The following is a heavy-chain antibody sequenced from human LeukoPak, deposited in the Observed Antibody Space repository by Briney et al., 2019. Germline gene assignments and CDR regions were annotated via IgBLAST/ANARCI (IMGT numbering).Heavy chain of an antibody. D-gene: IGHD3-3*01. CDR1: GGTFSSYA. V-gene: IGHV1-69*05. Sequence: SVKVSCKASGGTFSSYAISWVRQAPGQGLEWMGRIIPIFGTANYAQKFQGRVTITTDESTSTAYMELSSLRSEDTAVYYRARDSPAYDFTDYWGQGTLVTVSS. CDR3: ARDSPAYDFTDY. CDR2: IIPIFGTA. J-gene: IGHJ4*02.